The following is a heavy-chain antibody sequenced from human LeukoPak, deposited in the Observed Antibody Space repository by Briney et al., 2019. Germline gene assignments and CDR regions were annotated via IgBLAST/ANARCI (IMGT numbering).Heavy chain of an antibody. CDR2: ISDHESGSNE. D-gene: IGHD2-21*01. CDR3: ARSRGYCGGEAQCDFTY. V-gene: IGHV3-30-3*01. Sequence: GGSLRLSCAASGFTFSSYAFHWVRQAPGKGLEWVALISDHESGSNEYYAASVKGRFTISRDNSRKTLSLQMNTLRIEDTAVYYCARSRGYCGGEAQCDFTYWGQGSLVTVSS. CDR1: GFTFSSYA. J-gene: IGHJ4*02.